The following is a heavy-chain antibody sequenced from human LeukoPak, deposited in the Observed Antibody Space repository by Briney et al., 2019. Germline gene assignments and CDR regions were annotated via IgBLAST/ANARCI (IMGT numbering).Heavy chain of an antibody. CDR1: GFTFSKYA. J-gene: IGHJ4*02. D-gene: IGHD3-9*01. Sequence: GGSLRLSCSASGFTFSKYAMHWVRQAPGKGLEYVSAIGNTGSSTYYADSVKGRFTISRDNSKNRLYLQMSSLRAEDTAVYYCVNGPLTGYYGGFFDYWGQGTLVTVSS. V-gene: IGHV3-64D*06. CDR3: VNGPLTGYYGGFFDY. CDR2: IGNTGSST.